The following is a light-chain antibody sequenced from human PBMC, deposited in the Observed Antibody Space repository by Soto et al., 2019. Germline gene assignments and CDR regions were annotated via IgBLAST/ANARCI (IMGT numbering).Light chain of an antibody. CDR1: SSDVGRFNF. CDR3: SSYTTRSTYV. J-gene: IGLJ1*01. V-gene: IGLV2-14*01. Sequence: QSALTQPASVSGSPGQSITISCTGTSSDVGRFNFVSWFQQHPGKAPKLLIYEVTKRSSGVSNRFSGSKSGNTASLTISGLQTEDEADYYCSSYTTRSTYVFGTGTKLTVL. CDR2: EVT.